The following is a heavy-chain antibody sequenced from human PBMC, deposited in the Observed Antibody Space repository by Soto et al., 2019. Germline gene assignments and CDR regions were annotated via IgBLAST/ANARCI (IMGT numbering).Heavy chain of an antibody. D-gene: IGHD3-10*01. V-gene: IGHV3-48*04. CDR3: ARVTYYYGSGSYGP. Sequence: GLSLRLSCVASGFTFSSYSMVWVRQAPGKGLEWVSYIFASSATIYYADSVKGRFTVSRDNAKNSLFLQMNSLRAEDTAVYYCARVTYYYGSGSYGPWGQGTLVTGSS. CDR2: IFASSATI. J-gene: IGHJ5*02. CDR1: GFTFSSYS.